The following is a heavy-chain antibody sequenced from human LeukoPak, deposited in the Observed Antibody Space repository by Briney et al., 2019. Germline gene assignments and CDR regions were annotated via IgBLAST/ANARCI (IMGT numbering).Heavy chain of an antibody. D-gene: IGHD1-26*01. J-gene: IGHJ4*02. CDR2: INPNSGGT. CDR1: GYTFTGYY. V-gene: IGHV1-2*02. CDR3: ASLSYLVGAIRDY. Sequence: ASVKVSCKASGYTFTGYYMHWVRQAPGQGREWMGWINPNSGGTNYAQKFQGRVTMTRDTSISTAYMELSRLRSDDTAVYYCASLSYLVGAIRDYWGQGTLVTVSS.